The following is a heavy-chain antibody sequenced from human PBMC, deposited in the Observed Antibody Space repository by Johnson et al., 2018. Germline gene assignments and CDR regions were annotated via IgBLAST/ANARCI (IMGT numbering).Heavy chain of an antibody. CDR2: INPSGGDT. CDR3: ASRSSDGAFDI. D-gene: IGHD3-10*01. CDR1: GFTFDDYA. J-gene: IGHJ3*02. Sequence: VQLVECGGGLVQPGWSLRLSCATSGFTFDDYAMHWVRQAPGKGLEWVSGINPSGGDTFYVDSVKGRFTLSGDNPKNTLFLQMNSLRDEDTAVYYFASRSSDGAFDIWGQGTKVTVSS. V-gene: IGHV3-23*04.